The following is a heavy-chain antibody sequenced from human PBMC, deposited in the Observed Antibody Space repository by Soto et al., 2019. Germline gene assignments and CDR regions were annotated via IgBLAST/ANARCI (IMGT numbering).Heavy chain of an antibody. J-gene: IGHJ4*02. Sequence: PGGSLRLSCAASGFTFSTYWMTWVRQAPGKWLEWLANIKEDGSETHSLDSVKGRFAISRDNSKNSLYLQMNSLRAEDTAVYYCARLRGDYFDYWGQGTLVTVSS. CDR1: GFTFSTYW. V-gene: IGHV3-7*01. CDR3: ARLRGDYFDY. CDR2: IKEDGSET.